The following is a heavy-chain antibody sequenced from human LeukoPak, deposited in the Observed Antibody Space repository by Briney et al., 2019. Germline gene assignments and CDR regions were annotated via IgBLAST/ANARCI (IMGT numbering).Heavy chain of an antibody. V-gene: IGHV3-23*01. Sequence: PGGSLRLSCAASGFTLSSYAMSWVRQAPGKGLEWVSAISGSGGSTYYADSVKGRFTISRDNSKNTLYLQMNSLRAEDTAVYYCAKDIVVVPAANIAAAGNYWGQGTLVTVSS. J-gene: IGHJ4*02. D-gene: IGHD2-2*01. CDR2: ISGSGGST. CDR3: AKDIVVVPAANIAAAGNY. CDR1: GFTLSSYA.